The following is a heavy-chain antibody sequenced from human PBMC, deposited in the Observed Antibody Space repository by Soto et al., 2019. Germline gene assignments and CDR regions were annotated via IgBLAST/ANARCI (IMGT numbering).Heavy chain of an antibody. V-gene: IGHV1-69*04. J-gene: IGHJ4*02. CDR3: ASPNWNDVG. Sequence: PSVKISCKGSAGTLSVYAMVGVGQANGQGLEWMGRIIPILGIANYAQKFQGRVTITADKSTSTAYMELSSLRSEDTAVYYCASPNWNDVGWGQGTLVTVSS. D-gene: IGHD1-20*01. CDR1: AGTLSVYA. CDR2: IIPILGIA.